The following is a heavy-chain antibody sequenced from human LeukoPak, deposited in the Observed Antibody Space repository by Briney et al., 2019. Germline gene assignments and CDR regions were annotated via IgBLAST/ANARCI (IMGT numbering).Heavy chain of an antibody. CDR1: GFTVSSNY. CDR2: IYSGGST. J-gene: IGHJ5*02. D-gene: IGHD2-15*01. CDR3: AREVYCSGGSCFKAPGWFDP. Sequence: GGSLRLSCAASGFTVSSNYMSWVRQAPGKGLEWVSVIYSGGSTYYADSVKGRFTVSRDNSKNTLYLQMNSLRDEDTAVYYCAREVYCSGGSCFKAPGWFDPWGQGTLVTVCS. V-gene: IGHV3-66*02.